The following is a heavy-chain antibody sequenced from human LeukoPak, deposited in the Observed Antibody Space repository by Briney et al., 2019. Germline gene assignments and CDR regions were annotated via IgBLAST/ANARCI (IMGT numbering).Heavy chain of an antibody. CDR2: INSDGSST. Sequence: GGSLRLSCAASGFTFSSYWMHWVRQAPGKGLVWVSRINSDGSSTNYADSVKGRFTISRDNAKNTLYLQRNSLRAEDTAVYYCARVRGSYYNGIDYWGQGTLVTVSS. J-gene: IGHJ4*02. V-gene: IGHV3-74*01. CDR3: ARVRGSYYNGIDY. D-gene: IGHD3-10*01. CDR1: GFTFSSYW.